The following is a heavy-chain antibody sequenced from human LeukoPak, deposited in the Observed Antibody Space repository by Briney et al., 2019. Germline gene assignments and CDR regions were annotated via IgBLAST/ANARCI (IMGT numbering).Heavy chain of an antibody. J-gene: IGHJ4*02. V-gene: IGHV4-61*01. CDR1: GGSVSSSSYY. CDR3: ARDPVTGGYNSGWYGPDY. CDR2: IYHSGST. Sequence: PSETLSLTCTVSGGSVSSSSYYWSWIRQPPGKGLEWIGYIYHSGSTNYNPSLESRVTISGDTSKNQFSLKLTSVTAADTAVYYCARDPVTGGYNSGWYGPDYWGQGTLVTVSS. D-gene: IGHD6-19*01.